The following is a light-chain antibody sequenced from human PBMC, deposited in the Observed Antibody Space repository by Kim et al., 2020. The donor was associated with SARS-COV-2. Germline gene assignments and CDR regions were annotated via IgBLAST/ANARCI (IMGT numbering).Light chain of an antibody. J-gene: IGLJ3*02. CDR1: NNNVGNQV. Sequence: QTPTPTCTGNNNNVGNQVAAWLQQHQGPPPKLLSYRNNNRPSGISERFSASRSGDTASLTITGLQPEDETDYYCSAWDSSLNAWVFGGGTQLTVL. CDR3: SAWDSSLNAWV. V-gene: IGLV10-54*04. CDR2: RNN.